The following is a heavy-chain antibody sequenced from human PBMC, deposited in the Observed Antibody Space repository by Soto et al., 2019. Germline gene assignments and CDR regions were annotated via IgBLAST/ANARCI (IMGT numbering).Heavy chain of an antibody. CDR2: INPSGDST. J-gene: IGHJ5*02. V-gene: IGHV1-46*01. CDR1: GYTSTSDY. Sequence: QVQLVQSGAEVKKPGASVKVSCKASGYTSTSDYTHWVRQAPGQGLEWMGIINPSGDSTRYAQKSQGRVTMTRDTSTSTVYMELSSLKSDDPAVYYCAREEGNWFDPWGQGTLVTVSS. CDR3: AREEGNWFDP.